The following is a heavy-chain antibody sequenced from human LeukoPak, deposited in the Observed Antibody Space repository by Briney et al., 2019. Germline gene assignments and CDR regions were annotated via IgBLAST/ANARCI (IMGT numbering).Heavy chain of an antibody. J-gene: IGHJ6*03. V-gene: IGHV4-4*09. CDR2: IYTSGST. D-gene: IGHD3-3*01. CDR1: GGSISSYY. Sequence: PSETLSLTCSVSGGSISSYYWSWIRQPPGKGLEWIGYIYTSGSTNYNPSLRSRVTISVDTSNYQVSLKLSSVTAADTAVYYCAKLTMNMRTSYYYMDVWGKGTTVTVSS. CDR3: AKLTMNMRTSYYYMDV.